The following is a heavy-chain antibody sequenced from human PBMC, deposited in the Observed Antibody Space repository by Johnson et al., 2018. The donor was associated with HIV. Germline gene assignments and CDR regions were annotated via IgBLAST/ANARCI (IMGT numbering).Heavy chain of an antibody. J-gene: IGHJ3*02. D-gene: IGHD1-1*01. Sequence: VQLVESGGGVVQPGGSLRLSCAASGFTFSSYGMHWVRQAPGKGLEWVAVIWYNGSNKHYADSVKGRFTISRDNSKNTLYLQMNSLRAEDTAVYYCTTGVFHAFDMWGQGTMVTVSS. CDR1: GFTFSSYG. V-gene: IGHV3-33*01. CDR3: TTGVFHAFDM. CDR2: IWYNGSNK.